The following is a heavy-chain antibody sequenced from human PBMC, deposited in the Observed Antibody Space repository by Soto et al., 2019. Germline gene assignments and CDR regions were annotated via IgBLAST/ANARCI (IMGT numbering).Heavy chain of an antibody. CDR3: AKGVGSSWRDAFDI. CDR1: GFTFSSYA. Sequence: PGGSLRLSCAASGFTFSSYAMSWVRQAPGKGLEWVSSIYNSGDNTYYADSVRGRFTISRDNSKNTVYVQMNSLRAEDTAVYYCAKGVGSSWRDAFDIWGQGTTVTVSS. CDR2: IYNSGDNT. J-gene: IGHJ3*02. D-gene: IGHD6-13*01. V-gene: IGHV3-23*01.